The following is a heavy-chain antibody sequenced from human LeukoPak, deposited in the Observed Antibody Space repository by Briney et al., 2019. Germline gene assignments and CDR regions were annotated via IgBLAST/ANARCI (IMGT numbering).Heavy chain of an antibody. D-gene: IGHD5-18*01. CDR3: ARGYAGYTERHFDY. Sequence: GASVKVSCTASGFTFTGHGFNWVRQAPGQGLEWMAWISAYNGNTNYAQKVRGRVTVTTDTSTRTAYMELRGLTSDDTAVYYCARGYAGYTERHFDYWGQGTLVTVSS. CDR2: ISAYNGNT. CDR1: GFTFTGHG. J-gene: IGHJ4*02. V-gene: IGHV1-18*01.